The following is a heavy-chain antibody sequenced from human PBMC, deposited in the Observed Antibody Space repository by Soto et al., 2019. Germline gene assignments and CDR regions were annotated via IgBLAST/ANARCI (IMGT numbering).Heavy chain of an antibody. CDR2: IYHSGST. CDR1: GYSIIRGQS. D-gene: IGHD3-10*01. J-gene: IGHJ6*02. CDR3: AGTMVRGVRAYYYGMDV. V-gene: IGHV4-38-2*01. Sequence: AETLSLNCAVAGYSIIRGQSCGWLRQPPGKGLEWIGSIYHSGSTYYNPSLKSRVTISVDTSKNQFSLKLSSVTAADTAVYYCAGTMVRGVRAYYYGMDVWGRGTTVTVS.